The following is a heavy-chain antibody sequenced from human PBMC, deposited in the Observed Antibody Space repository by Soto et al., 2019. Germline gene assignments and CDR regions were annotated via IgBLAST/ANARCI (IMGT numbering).Heavy chain of an antibody. CDR2: MNPNSDT. Sequence: QVQLVQSGAEVKKPGASVKVSCKASGHTFTNLDINWVRQATGQGLEWMGWMNPNSDTGYAQKFQGRITITRDTSTSTVYIELSSLRSDDTAVYYCARYQIAAAFTSWGQGTPVTVSS. V-gene: IGHV1-8*01. CDR1: GHTFTNLD. CDR3: ARYQIAAAFTS. J-gene: IGHJ5*02. D-gene: IGHD6-13*01.